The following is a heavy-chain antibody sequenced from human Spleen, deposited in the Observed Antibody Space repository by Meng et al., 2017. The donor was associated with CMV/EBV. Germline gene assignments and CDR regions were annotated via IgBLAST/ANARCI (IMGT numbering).Heavy chain of an antibody. CDR2: IYSGGTT. Sequence: ASVFTVSTNYMIWVRQAPGKGLEWVSIIYSGGTTYYADSVKGRFTISRDNSKNTLHLQMNSLRAEDTAVYYCARDFWSEYSGYWFDPWGQGTLVTVSS. V-gene: IGHV3-66*02. CDR3: ARDFWSEYSGYWFDP. J-gene: IGHJ5*02. CDR1: VFTVSTNY. D-gene: IGHD3-3*01.